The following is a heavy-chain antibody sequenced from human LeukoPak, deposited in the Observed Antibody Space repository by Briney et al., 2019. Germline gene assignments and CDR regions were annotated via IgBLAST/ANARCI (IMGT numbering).Heavy chain of an antibody. J-gene: IGHJ4*02. V-gene: IGHV4-38-2*02. Sequence: SETLSLTCTVSGYSMSSGYYWGWIRQPPERGLEWIGSMYHTGSTYYNPSLKSRVTISVDTSKNQFYLKLSSVTAADTAVYYCARDLGDYWGQGTLVTVSS. CDR3: ARDLGDY. CDR2: MYHTGST. CDR1: GYSMSSGYY.